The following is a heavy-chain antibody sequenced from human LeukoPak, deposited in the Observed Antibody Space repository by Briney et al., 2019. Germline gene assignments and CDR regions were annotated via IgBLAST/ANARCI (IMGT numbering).Heavy chain of an antibody. CDR3: ARVKYLYGSGSYYNHPLGY. D-gene: IGHD3-10*01. CDR1: GFTFSSYG. V-gene: IGHV3-33*01. J-gene: IGHJ4*02. CDR2: IWYDGSNK. Sequence: GGSLRLSCAASGFTFSSYGMHWVRQAPGKGLEGVAVIWYDGSNKYYADPVKGRFTISRNNSKNTLYLQMNSLRAEDTAVYYCARVKYLYGSGSYYNHPLGYWGQGTLVTVSS.